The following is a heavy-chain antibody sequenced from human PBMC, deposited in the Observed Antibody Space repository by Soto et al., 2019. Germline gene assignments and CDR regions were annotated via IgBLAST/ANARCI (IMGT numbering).Heavy chain of an antibody. Sequence: GGSLRLSCAAFGFTFDNYAMSWVRQAPRKGLEWVSDISGGGVKRNYVDSVKGRFTISRDNSNNTLYLHMNSLRADDTAVYYCARGDREDILVVVGARPGEYGIDIWGQGTTVTVSS. CDR3: ARGDREDILVVVGARPGEYGIDI. V-gene: IGHV3-23*01. CDR1: GFTFDNYA. CDR2: ISGGGVKR. J-gene: IGHJ6*02. D-gene: IGHD2-15*01.